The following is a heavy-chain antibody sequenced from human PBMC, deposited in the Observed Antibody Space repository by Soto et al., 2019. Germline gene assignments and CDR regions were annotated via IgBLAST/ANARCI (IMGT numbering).Heavy chain of an antibody. CDR1: GYTFTSYA. Sequence: ASVKVSCKASGYTFTSYAMHWVRQAPGQRLEWMGWINAGNGNTKYSQKFQGRVTITRDTSASTAYMELSSLRSEDTAVYYCARIPTINFKLSSGWQSRHYYYGMDVWGQGTTVTVSS. V-gene: IGHV1-3*01. J-gene: IGHJ6*02. CDR3: ARIPTINFKLSSGWQSRHYYYGMDV. CDR2: INAGNGNT. D-gene: IGHD6-19*01.